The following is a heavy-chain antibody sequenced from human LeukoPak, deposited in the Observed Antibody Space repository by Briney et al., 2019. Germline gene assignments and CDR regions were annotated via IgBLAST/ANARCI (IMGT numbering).Heavy chain of an antibody. Sequence: SETLSLTCAVSGGSISSGGYSWSWIRQPPGKGLEWIGYIHHSGSTYYNPSLKSRVTISVDRSKNQFSLKLSSVTAADTAVYYCARGQGDYVWGSYRPNPYFDYWGQGTLVTVSS. CDR2: IHHSGST. V-gene: IGHV4-30-2*01. D-gene: IGHD3-16*02. CDR1: GGSISSGGYS. J-gene: IGHJ4*02. CDR3: ARGQGDYVWGSYRPNPYFDY.